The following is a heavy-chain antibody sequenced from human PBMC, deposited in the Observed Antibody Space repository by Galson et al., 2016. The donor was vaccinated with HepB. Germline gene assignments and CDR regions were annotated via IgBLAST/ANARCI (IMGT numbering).Heavy chain of an antibody. D-gene: IGHD3-10*01. CDR2: IYYSGST. Sequence: ETLSLTCTVSGDSISGSSHYWGWIRQHPGKGLEWIGSIYYSGSTSYNASLNSRVTISVDTSKNQFSLNLDSVTAADTAVFYCARHPPPYYYGAGTYVDYWGQGILVTVSS. CDR3: ARHPPPYYYGAGTYVDY. V-gene: IGHV4-39*01. J-gene: IGHJ4*02. CDR1: GDSISGSSHY.